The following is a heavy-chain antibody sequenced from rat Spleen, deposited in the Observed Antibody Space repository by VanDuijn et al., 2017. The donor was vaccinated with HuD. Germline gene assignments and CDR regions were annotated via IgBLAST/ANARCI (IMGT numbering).Heavy chain of an antibody. D-gene: IGHD1-11*01. V-gene: IGHV5-58*01. CDR3: AKDREGGYAFEH. Sequence: EVQLVETGGGLVQPGRSLKLSCVASGFTFSSYWMYWIRQAPGKGLEWVSSINTDGGTTYYPDSVKGRLTISRDNAENIVYMQMHSLRSEDTATYYWAKDREGGYAFEHWGQGVMVTVSS. CDR2: INTDGGTT. CDR1: GFTFSSYW. J-gene: IGHJ2*01.